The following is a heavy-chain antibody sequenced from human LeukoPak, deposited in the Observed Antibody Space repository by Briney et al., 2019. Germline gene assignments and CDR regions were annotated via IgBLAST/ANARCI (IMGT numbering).Heavy chain of an antibody. Sequence: GGSLRLSRAASGFTFSSYSMRWVRQAPGKGLEWVAVMSHDGSNKYYADSVKGRFTISRDNSKNTLYLQIDSIRVKRADTYYCAIANYGAYGYFQHWGQGTLVTVSS. V-gene: IGHV3-30-3*01. J-gene: IGHJ1*01. CDR3: AIANYGAYGYFQH. CDR1: GFTFSSYS. D-gene: IGHD4-17*01. CDR2: MSHDGSNK.